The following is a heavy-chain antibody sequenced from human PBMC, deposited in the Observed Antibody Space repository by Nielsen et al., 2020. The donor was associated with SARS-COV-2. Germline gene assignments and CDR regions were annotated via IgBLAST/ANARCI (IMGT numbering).Heavy chain of an antibody. J-gene: IGHJ6*02. D-gene: IGHD3-16*01. CDR2: ISHSGDT. Sequence: SETLSLTCRVSGGSVSGFHWNWVCLPPQKGLEWIGEISHSGDTLYDASLHSRATISVDRSKNEVSLRVTSVTVADTATYYCVRGNSVMALDVWGRGTTVSVS. CDR1: GGSVSGFH. CDR3: VRGNSVMALDV. V-gene: IGHV4-34*01.